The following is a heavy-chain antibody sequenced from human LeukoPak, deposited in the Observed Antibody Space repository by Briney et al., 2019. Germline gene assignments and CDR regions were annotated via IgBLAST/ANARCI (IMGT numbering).Heavy chain of an antibody. Sequence: GGSLRLSCTASEFTSDNYGVSWVRQAPGKGLEWVAGINWNAGSTSYADSVKGRFTISRDSAKNSVFLQMNSLRAEDTALYYCARGPGEGLFDYWGQGTLVTVSS. D-gene: IGHD3-16*01. CDR2: INWNAGST. J-gene: IGHJ4*02. CDR1: EFTSDNYG. CDR3: ARGPGEGLFDY. V-gene: IGHV3-20*04.